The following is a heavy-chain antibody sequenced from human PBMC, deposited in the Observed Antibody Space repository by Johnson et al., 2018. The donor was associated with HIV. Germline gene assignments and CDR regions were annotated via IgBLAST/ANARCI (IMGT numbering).Heavy chain of an antibody. V-gene: IGHV3-7*05. Sequence: VQLMESGGGLVQPGGSLRLSCAASGFSFSNYWMSWVRQAPGKGLEWVANIKQDGSEKYYVDSVKGRFTISRDNAKKSLYLQMNSLRAEETAVYYCATAAAGLDAFDVWGQGTMVTVSS. CDR2: IKQDGSEK. CDR3: ATAAAGLDAFDV. J-gene: IGHJ3*01. CDR1: GFSFSNYW. D-gene: IGHD6-13*01.